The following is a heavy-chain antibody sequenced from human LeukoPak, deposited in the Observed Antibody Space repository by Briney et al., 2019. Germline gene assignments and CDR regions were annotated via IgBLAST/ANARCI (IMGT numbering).Heavy chain of an antibody. CDR2: ISWNSGSI. J-gene: IGHJ4*02. V-gene: IGHV3-9*01. CDR3: AKAGGGVYYGSGSSLHYFDY. CDR1: GFTFDDYA. D-gene: IGHD3-10*01. Sequence: QTGGSLRLSCAASGFTFDDYAMHWVRQAPGKGLEWVSGISWNSGSIGYADSVKGRFTISRDNAKNSLYLQMNSLRAEDTALYYCAKAGGGVYYGSGSSLHYFDYWGQGTLVTVSS.